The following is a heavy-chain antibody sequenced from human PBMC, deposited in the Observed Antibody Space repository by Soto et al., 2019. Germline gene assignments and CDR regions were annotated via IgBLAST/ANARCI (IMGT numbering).Heavy chain of an antibody. Sequence: QVQLVQSGAEVKKPGSSVKVSCKASGGTFSSYASSWVRQAPGQGLEWMGGIIPIFGTANYAQKFQGRVTSTADESTCTAYMELSRLRSEDTAVYYCASHSYGSFPHYYHGMDVWGQGTTVTVSS. V-gene: IGHV1-69*12. CDR1: GGTFSSYA. CDR3: ASHSYGSFPHYYHGMDV. CDR2: IIPIFGTA. D-gene: IGHD5-18*01. J-gene: IGHJ6*02.